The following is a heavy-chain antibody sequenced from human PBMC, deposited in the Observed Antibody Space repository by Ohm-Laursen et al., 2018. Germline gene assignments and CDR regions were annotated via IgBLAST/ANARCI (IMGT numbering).Heavy chain of an antibody. CDR1: GFTFSSYS. J-gene: IGHJ4*02. CDR2: ISSSSSTI. D-gene: IGHD2-15*01. CDR3: AKDLEVVAANPFDY. Sequence: SLRLSCTASGFTFSSYSMNWVRQAPGKGLEWVSYISSSSSTIYYADSVKGRFTISRDNAKNSLYLQMNSLRAEDTAVYYCAKDLEVVAANPFDYWGQGTLVTVSS. V-gene: IGHV3-48*04.